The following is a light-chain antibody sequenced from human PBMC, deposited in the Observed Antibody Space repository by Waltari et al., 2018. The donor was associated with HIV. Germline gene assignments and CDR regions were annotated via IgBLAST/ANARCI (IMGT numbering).Light chain of an antibody. J-gene: IGLJ2*01. V-gene: IGLV3-25*03. CDR3: QSADSSGTS. CDR2: KDN. CDR1: TLPKKF. Sequence: SDEVTQTPSVSVSPGPTARITCSGETLPKKFVYWYQQKPGQAPVVVIYKDNERPSGIPERFSGSSSGTRATLTISGVQAEDEADYYCQSADSSGTSFGGGTKLTVL.